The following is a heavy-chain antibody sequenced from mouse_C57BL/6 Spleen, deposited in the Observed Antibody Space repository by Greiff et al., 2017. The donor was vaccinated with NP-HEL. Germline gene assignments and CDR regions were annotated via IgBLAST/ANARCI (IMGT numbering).Heavy chain of an antibody. V-gene: IGHV1-64*01. Sequence: VQLQQSGAELVKPGASVKLSCKASGYTFTSYWMHWVKQRPGQGLEWIGMIHPNSGSTNYHEKFKSKATLTVDKSSSTAYMQLSSLTSEDSAVYYCARSGYGSGGWLAYWGQRTLVTVSA. CDR1: GYTFTSYW. CDR3: ARSGYGSGGWLAY. J-gene: IGHJ3*01. CDR2: IHPNSGST. D-gene: IGHD1-1*01.